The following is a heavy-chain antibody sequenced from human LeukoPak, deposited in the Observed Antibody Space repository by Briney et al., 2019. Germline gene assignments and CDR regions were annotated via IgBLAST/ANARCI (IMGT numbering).Heavy chain of an antibody. Sequence: GGSLRLSCAASGFTFRKAWMNWVRQAPGKGLEWVGRIKNRTEGGTTDYAAPVKGRFTISRDDSRNMVFLHMNSLNTGDTAVYFCAAGSGAPGYWGRGTLVTVSS. J-gene: IGHJ4*02. V-gene: IGHV3-15*01. CDR3: AAGSGAPGY. D-gene: IGHD3-10*01. CDR1: GFTFRKAW. CDR2: IKNRTEGGTT.